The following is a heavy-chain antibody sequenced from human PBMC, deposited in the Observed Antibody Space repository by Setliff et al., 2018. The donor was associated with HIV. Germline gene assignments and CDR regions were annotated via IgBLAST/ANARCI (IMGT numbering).Heavy chain of an antibody. CDR2: IIPVSGTT. CDR1: GGSFSSFA. CDR3: ARDKEMATIAYAFDI. Sequence: SVKVSCKVSGGSFSSFAISWVRQAPGHGLEWMGGIIPVSGTTNYAQKVQGRVTLSADESTSTAYMQLSSLTSEDTAVYYCARDKEMATIAYAFDIWGQGTKVTVSS. J-gene: IGHJ3*02. D-gene: IGHD5-12*01. V-gene: IGHV1-69*13.